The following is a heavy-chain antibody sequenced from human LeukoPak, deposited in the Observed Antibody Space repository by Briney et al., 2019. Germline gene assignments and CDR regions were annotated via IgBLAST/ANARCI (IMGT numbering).Heavy chain of an antibody. CDR3: ARDGIAAAGIYYYDYMDV. D-gene: IGHD6-13*01. J-gene: IGHJ6*03. Sequence: GSLRLSCAASGFTFSSYGMSWVRQAPAPGLESVSYISSSSSTIYYADSVKGRFTISRDNAKNSLYLQMNGLRAEDTVVYYCARDGIAAAGIYYYDYMDVWGKGTTVTVSS. CDR2: ISSSSSTI. CDR1: GFTFSSYG. V-gene: IGHV3-48*01.